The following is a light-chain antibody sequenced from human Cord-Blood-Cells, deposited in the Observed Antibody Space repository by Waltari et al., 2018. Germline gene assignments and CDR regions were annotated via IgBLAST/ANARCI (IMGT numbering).Light chain of an antibody. CDR2: KAS. CDR1: QSISSW. J-gene: IGKJ1*01. Sequence: DIQMTQSPSTLSASVGVSVTITCRASQSISSWLAWYQQKPGKAPKLLIYKASSLESGVPSRFSGSGSGTEFTLTISSLQPDDFATYYCQQYNSYWTFGQGTKVEIK. CDR3: QQYNSYWT. V-gene: IGKV1-5*03.